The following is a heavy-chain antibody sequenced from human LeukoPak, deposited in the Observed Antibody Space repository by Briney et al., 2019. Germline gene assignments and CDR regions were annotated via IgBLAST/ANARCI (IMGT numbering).Heavy chain of an antibody. J-gene: IGHJ6*02. CDR2: IYYSGST. CDR3: ARSRITMVRGVIYYYHGMDV. Sequence: SQTLSLTCTVSGGSISSGDYYWSWIRQPPGKGLEWIGYIYYSGSTYYNPSLKSRVTISVDTSKNQLSLKLSSVTAADTAVYYCARSRITMVRGVIYYYHGMDVWGQGTTVTVSS. D-gene: IGHD3-10*01. CDR1: GGSISSGDYY. V-gene: IGHV4-30-4*01.